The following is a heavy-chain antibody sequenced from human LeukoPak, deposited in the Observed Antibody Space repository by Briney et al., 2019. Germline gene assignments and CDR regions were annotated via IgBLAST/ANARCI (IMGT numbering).Heavy chain of an antibody. CDR2: IYYSGST. Sequence: SETLSLTCTVSGGSVSSGSYYWSWIRQPPGKGLEWIGYIYYSGSTNYNPSLKSPVTISVDTSKNQFSLKLSSVTAADTAVYYCAKDWTETDAFDIWGQGTMVTVSS. J-gene: IGHJ3*02. V-gene: IGHV4-61*01. CDR3: AKDWTETDAFDI. CDR1: GGSVSSGSYY. D-gene: IGHD3/OR15-3a*01.